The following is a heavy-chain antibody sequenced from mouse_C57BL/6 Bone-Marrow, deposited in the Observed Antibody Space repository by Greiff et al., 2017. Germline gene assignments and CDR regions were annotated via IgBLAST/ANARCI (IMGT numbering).Heavy chain of an antibody. CDR3: ARPTGTGY. CDR1: GYTFTSYW. V-gene: IGHV1-69*01. Sequence: QVQLQQPGAELVMPGASVKLSCKASGYTFTSYWMHWVKQRPGQGLEWIGEIDPSDSYTNYNQKFKGKSTLTVDKASSPAYMQLSSLTSEDSAVYFCARPTGTGYWGQGTTLTVSS. D-gene: IGHD4-1*02. J-gene: IGHJ2*01. CDR2: IDPSDSYT.